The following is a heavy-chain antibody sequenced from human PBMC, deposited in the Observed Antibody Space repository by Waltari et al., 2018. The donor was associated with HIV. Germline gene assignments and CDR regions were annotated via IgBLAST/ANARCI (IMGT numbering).Heavy chain of an antibody. CDR3: ARGPDFLRAYCGGDCYLWFDP. V-gene: IGHV4-34*01. CDR1: GGSFSGYY. D-gene: IGHD2-21*02. J-gene: IGHJ5*02. Sequence: QVQLQQWGAGLLKPSETLSLTCAVYGGSFSGYYWSWLRQPPGKGLEWIGEINHSGSTNYNPSLKSRVTISVDTSKNQFSLKLSSVTAADTAVYYCARGPDFLRAYCGGDCYLWFDPWGQGTLVTVSS. CDR2: INHSGST.